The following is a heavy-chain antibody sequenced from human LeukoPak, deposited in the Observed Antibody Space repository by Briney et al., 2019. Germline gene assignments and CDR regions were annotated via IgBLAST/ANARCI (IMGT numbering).Heavy chain of an antibody. CDR3: ARDSGYCSSTSCSPANWFDL. Sequence: SETLSLTCTVSGGSISSYYWSWIRQPAGKGLKWIGRIYTSGSTNYNPSLKSRVTMSVDTSKNQFSLKLSSVTAADTAVYYCARDSGYCSSTSCSPANWFDLWGQGTLVTVSS. V-gene: IGHV4-4*07. J-gene: IGHJ5*02. CDR2: IYTSGST. CDR1: GGSISSYY. D-gene: IGHD2-2*03.